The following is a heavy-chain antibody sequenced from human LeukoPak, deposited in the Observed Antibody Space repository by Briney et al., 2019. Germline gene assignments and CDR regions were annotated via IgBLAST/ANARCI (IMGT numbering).Heavy chain of an antibody. CDR1: GGSISSYY. CDR3: ASIAVAGTAGVDY. Sequence: SETLSLTCTVSGGSISSYYWSWIRQPPGKGLEWIGYIYYSGSTNYNPSLKSRVTISVDTSKNQFSLKLSSVTAADTAVYYCASIAVAGTAGVDYWGQGTLVTVSS. V-gene: IGHV4-59*12. J-gene: IGHJ4*02. CDR2: IYYSGST. D-gene: IGHD6-19*01.